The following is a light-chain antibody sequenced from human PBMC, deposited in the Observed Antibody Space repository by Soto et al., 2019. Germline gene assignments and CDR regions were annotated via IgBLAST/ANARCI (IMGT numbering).Light chain of an antibody. CDR3: CSYAGSSYV. V-gene: IGLV2-11*01. Sequence: QSALTQPRSVSGSPGQSVTIFCTGTSSDVGGYNYVSWYQQHPGKAPKLMIYDVSKRPSGVPDRFSGSKSGNTASLTISGLQAEDEADYYCCSYAGSSYVFGTGTKLTVL. J-gene: IGLJ1*01. CDR1: SSDVGGYNY. CDR2: DVS.